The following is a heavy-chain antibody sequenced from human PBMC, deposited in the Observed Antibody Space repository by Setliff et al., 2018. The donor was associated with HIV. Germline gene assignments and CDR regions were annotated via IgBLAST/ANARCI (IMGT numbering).Heavy chain of an antibody. CDR1: GYTFTSYA. Sequence: ASVKVSCKASGYTFTSYAMNWVRQAPGQGLEWMGWINTNTGNPTYAQGFTGRFVFSLDTSVSTTYLQISSLKAEDTAVYYCASCKDNWYFDLWGRGTLVTVSS. J-gene: IGHJ2*01. CDR2: INTNTGNP. V-gene: IGHV7-4-1*02. CDR3: ASCKDNWYFDL.